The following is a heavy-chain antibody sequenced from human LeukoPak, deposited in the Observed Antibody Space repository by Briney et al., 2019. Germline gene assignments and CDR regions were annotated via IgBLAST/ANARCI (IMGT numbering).Heavy chain of an antibody. D-gene: IGHD3-22*01. CDR3: ARAEGYYDSSGYYREYFQH. V-gene: IGHV3-23*01. Sequence: GGSLRLSCAASGFTFSSYAMSWVRQAPGKGLEWVSAISGSGGSTYYADSVKGRFTISRDNSKNTLYLQMNSLRAEDTAVYYCARAEGYYDSSGYYREYFQHWGQGTLVTVSS. J-gene: IGHJ1*01. CDR1: GFTFSSYA. CDR2: ISGSGGST.